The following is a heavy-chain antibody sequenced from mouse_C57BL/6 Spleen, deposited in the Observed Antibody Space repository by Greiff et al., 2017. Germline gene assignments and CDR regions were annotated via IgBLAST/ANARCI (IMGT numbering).Heavy chain of an antibody. CDR1: GYTFTSYW. CDR3: ARACMGTVPWYFDV. D-gene: IGHD1-1*01. CDR2: INPSNGGT. J-gene: IGHJ1*03. Sequence: VQLQQPGTELVKPGASVKLSCKASGYTFTSYWMHWVKQRPGQGLEWIGNINPSNGGTNYNEKFKSKATLTVDKSSSTAYMQLSSLTSEDSAVXYCARACMGTVPWYFDVWGTGTTVTVSS. V-gene: IGHV1-53*01.